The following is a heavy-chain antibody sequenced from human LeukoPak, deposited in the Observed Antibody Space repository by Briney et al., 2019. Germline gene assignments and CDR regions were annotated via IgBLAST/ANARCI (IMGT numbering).Heavy chain of an antibody. J-gene: IGHJ2*01. V-gene: IGHV1-18*01. CDR3: ARDLKIDYGDYNWYFDL. D-gene: IGHD4-17*01. Sequence: GASVKVSCKASGYTFTSYGISWVRQAPGQGLEWMGWISAYNGNTNYAQKLQGRVTMTTDTSTSTAYMELRSLRSDDTAVYYCARDLKIDYGDYNWYFDLWGRGTLVTVSS. CDR2: ISAYNGNT. CDR1: GYTFTSYG.